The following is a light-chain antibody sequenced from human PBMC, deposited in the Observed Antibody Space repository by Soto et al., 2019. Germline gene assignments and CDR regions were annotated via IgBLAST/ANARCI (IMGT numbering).Light chain of an antibody. CDR1: SRDVGAYNY. CDR3: TSYTSISTYV. J-gene: IGLJ1*01. Sequence: QSALTQPASVSGPPGQSITISCTGTSRDVGAYNYVSWYQHHPGKAPRLVIYDVTNRPSGISDRFSGSKSGNTASLTISGLLAEDEADYYCTSYTSISTYVFGTGTKLTVL. V-gene: IGLV2-14*01. CDR2: DVT.